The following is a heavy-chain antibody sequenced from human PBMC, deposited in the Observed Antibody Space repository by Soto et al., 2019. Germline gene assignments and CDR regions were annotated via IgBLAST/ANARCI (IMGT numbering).Heavy chain of an antibody. CDR3: TRPTPIDILTGYSPIRYYYYATDV. D-gene: IGHD3-9*01. V-gene: IGHV3-15*01. Sequence: PGGSLRLSCAVSGFTFSNAWMSWVRQAPGKGLEWVGRIKSKTDGGTTDYAAPVKGRFTISRDDSKNTLYLQMNSLKTEDAAVYYCTRPTPIDILTGYSPIRYYYYATDVWGHGTTVTVSS. CDR1: GFTFSNAW. CDR2: IKSKTDGGTT. J-gene: IGHJ6*02.